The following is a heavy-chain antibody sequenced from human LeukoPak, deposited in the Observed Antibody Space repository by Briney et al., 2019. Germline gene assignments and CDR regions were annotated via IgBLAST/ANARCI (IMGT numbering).Heavy chain of an antibody. CDR2: IHPTGNL. Sequence: SETLSLTCAVAGGSINGGGYYWNWVRQHPDKGLEWIGCIHPTGNLYYNPSLTGRTTISVDTSKSHFSLNLTSVTAADTAVYYCARGADAYKVAYWSQGTLVTVSS. CDR3: ARGADAYKVAY. J-gene: IGHJ4*02. CDR1: GGSINGGGYY. V-gene: IGHV4-31*11. D-gene: IGHD5-24*01.